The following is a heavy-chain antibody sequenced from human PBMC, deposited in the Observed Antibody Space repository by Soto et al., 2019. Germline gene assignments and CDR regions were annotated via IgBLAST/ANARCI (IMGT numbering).Heavy chain of an antibody. CDR3: AGGRTGSSPFDY. V-gene: IGHV3-72*01. D-gene: IGHD1-26*01. Sequence: EVQLVESGGGLVQPGGSLRLSCAVSGFTFSDLYMDWVRQAPGRGLEWVGRSGSKANSYTTYYVASVKGRLTISRDDSKNSLNLQMNSLKGEDTAVYYCAGGRTGSSPFDYWGQGTLVTVSS. J-gene: IGHJ4*02. CDR2: SGSKANSYTT. CDR1: GFTFSDLY.